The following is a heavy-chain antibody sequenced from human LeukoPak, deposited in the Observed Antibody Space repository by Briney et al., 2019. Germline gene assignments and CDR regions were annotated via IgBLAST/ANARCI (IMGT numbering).Heavy chain of an antibody. CDR2: IYRSGST. CDR1: GGSISSYY. D-gene: IGHD6-13*01. V-gene: IGHV4-4*07. J-gene: IGHJ5*02. Sequence: SGPTLVNPSETLSLTCTVSGGSISSYYWSWIRQPAGKGLEWIGRIYRSGSTNYNPSLKSRVTMSVDTSKNQLSLKLSSGTAADTAVYYCARDSGLSSSYSFHPWGQGTLVTVSS. CDR3: ARDSGLSSSYSFHP.